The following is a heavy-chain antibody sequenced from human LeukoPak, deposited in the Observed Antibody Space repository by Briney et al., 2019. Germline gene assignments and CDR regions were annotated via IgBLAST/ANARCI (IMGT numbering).Heavy chain of an antibody. CDR1: GYTFTGYY. J-gene: IGHJ4*02. CDR3: ARGLSETGISD. CDR2: INPNSGAT. Sequence: ASVKVSCKASGYTFTGYYLHWVRQAPGQGLEWMGWINPNSGATDYAQNFQGRVTTARDTPITTAYMELSSLRSDDTAVYYCARGLSETGISDWGQGTLVTVSS. V-gene: IGHV1-2*02. D-gene: IGHD3-9*01.